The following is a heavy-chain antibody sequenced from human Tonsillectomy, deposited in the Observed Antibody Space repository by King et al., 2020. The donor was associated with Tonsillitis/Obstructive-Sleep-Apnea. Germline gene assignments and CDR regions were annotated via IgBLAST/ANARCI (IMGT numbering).Heavy chain of an antibody. CDR3: ARGAYDYIWGSYRLHAFDI. V-gene: IGHV4-4*02. D-gene: IGHD3-16*02. J-gene: IGHJ3*02. CDR1: GGSISSSNW. Sequence: QLQESGPGLVKPSGTLSLTCAGSGGSISSSNWWVWVRQPPGKGLEWIGEIYHSGSTNYNPSLKGPITISVDKSKNQFALKLRSGTAADTAVYYWARGAYDYIWGSYRLHAFDIWGQGTMVTVSS. CDR2: IYHSGST.